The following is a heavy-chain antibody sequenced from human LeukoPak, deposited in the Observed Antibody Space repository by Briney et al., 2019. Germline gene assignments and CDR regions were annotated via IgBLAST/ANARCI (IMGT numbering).Heavy chain of an antibody. CDR2: IYTSGST. CDR3: ARWGVAATADAFDI. Sequence: PPETLSLTCTVSGGSISSYYWSWIRQPAGKGLEWIGRIYTSGSTNYNPSLKSRVTMSVDTSKNQFSLKLSSVTAADTAVYYCARWGVAATADAFDIWGQGTMVTVSS. CDR1: GGSISSYY. J-gene: IGHJ3*02. V-gene: IGHV4-4*07. D-gene: IGHD2-15*01.